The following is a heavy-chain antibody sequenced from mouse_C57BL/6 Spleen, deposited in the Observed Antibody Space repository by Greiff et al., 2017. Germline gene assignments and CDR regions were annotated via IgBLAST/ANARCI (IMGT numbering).Heavy chain of an antibody. V-gene: IGHV1-55*01. D-gene: IGHD1-1*01. CDR2: IYPGSGST. Sequence: QVQLQQPGAELVKPGASVKMSCKASGYTFTSYWITWVKQRPGQGLEWIGDIYPGSGSTNYNEKFKSKATLTVDTSSSTAYMHLSSLTSEDSAVYYCARYGTALVARGYFGYWGQGTTLTVSS. CDR1: GYTFTSYW. CDR3: ARYGTALVARGYFGY. J-gene: IGHJ2*01.